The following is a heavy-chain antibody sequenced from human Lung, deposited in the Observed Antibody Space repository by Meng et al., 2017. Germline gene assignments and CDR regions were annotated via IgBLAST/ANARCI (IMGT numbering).Heavy chain of an antibody. CDR3: ATGAAAADH. CDR2: IKSNSDGGTT. J-gene: IGHJ4*02. Sequence: EGQLVGVGGGLVKPGWSFRLSCVASGFSFTDAWMSWVRQAPGKGLEWVGRIKSNSDGGTTDYAAPVKGRFTISRDDSKNTLYLQMNSLITEDTAVYFCATGAAAADHWGQGTLVTVSS. D-gene: IGHD6-13*01. CDR1: GFSFTDAW. V-gene: IGHV3-15*01.